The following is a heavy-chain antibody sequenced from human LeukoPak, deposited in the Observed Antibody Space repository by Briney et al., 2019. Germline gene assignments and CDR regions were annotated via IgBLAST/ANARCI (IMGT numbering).Heavy chain of an antibody. J-gene: IGHJ4*02. D-gene: IGHD2-2*02. V-gene: IGHV3-48*02. Sequence: GGSLRLSCAASGFTFSSYRMNWVRQAPGKGLDWVASISSDSTSIDYADSVKGRITISRDNAKNSLYLHMSSLRDEDTSVYYCAREPAYQPLLYWFYFDYWGERALFTVSS. CDR1: GFTFSSYR. CDR2: ISSDSTSI. CDR3: AREPAYQPLLYWFYFDY.